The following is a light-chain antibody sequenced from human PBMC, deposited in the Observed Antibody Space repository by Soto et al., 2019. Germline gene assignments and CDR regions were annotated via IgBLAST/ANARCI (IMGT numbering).Light chain of an antibody. J-gene: IGKJ1*01. CDR3: QQYGSSGT. CDR1: QSISSN. CDR2: RTS. Sequence: EIVRTQSPATLSVSPGERATLSCRASQSISSNLAWYQQKPGQAPRLLMFRTSSRATGFPARFSGSGSGTEFNLTISRLEPEDFAVYYCQQYGSSGTFGQGTKVDIK. V-gene: IGKV3-15*01.